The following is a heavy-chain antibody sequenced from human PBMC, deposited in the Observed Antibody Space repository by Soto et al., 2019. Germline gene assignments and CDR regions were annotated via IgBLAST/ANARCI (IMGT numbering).Heavy chain of an antibody. CDR3: ARVSCISTSCYAYYYYGMDV. CDR1: GGSISSGGYY. Sequence: QVQLQEPGPGLVKPSQTLSLTCTVSGGSISSGGYYWSWIRQHPGKGLEWIGYIYYSGSTFYNPSLKSRVTISVDTSKNQFSLKLSSLTAADTAVYYCARVSCISTSCYAYYYYGMDVWGQGTTVTVSS. J-gene: IGHJ6*02. V-gene: IGHV4-31*03. CDR2: IYYSGST. D-gene: IGHD2-2*01.